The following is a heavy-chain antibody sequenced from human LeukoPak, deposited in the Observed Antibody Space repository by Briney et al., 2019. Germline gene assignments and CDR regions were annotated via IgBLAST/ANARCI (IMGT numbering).Heavy chain of an antibody. CDR3: ASQPSYYDFWSGYYSRNSYYFDY. Sequence: PGGSLRLSCAVSGFTFSGFWMSWSRQAPGKGLEWVASINSDGSEGYYADVVKGRFTISRDNAKNSLYLQINSLRAEDTAVYYCASQPSYYDFWSGYYSRNSYYFDYWGQGTLVTVSS. CDR2: INSDGSEG. CDR1: GFTFSGFW. J-gene: IGHJ4*02. D-gene: IGHD3-3*01. V-gene: IGHV3-7*03.